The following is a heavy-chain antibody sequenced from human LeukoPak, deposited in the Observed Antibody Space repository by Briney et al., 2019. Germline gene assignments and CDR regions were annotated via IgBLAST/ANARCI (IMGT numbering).Heavy chain of an antibody. D-gene: IGHD3-10*01. CDR3: AVGASADY. V-gene: IGHV4-34*01. CDR2: INHSGST. CDR1: GGSFSGYY. Sequence: KPSETLSLTCAVYGGSFSGYYWSWIRPPPGKGLEWIGEINHSGSTNYNPSLKSRVTISVDTSKNQFSLKLSSVTAADTAVYYCAVGASADYWGQGTLVTVSS. J-gene: IGHJ4*02.